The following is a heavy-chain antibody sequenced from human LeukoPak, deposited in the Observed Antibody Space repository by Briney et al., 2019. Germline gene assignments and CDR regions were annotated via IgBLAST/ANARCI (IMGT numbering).Heavy chain of an antibody. Sequence: ASVKVSCKASGYTFSSSGFSWVRQAPGQGLEWMGWINPNSGGTNYAQKFQGRVTMTRDTSISTAYMELSRLRSDDTAVYYCATLQQLVLAFDIWGQGTMVTVSS. V-gene: IGHV1-2*02. J-gene: IGHJ3*02. D-gene: IGHD6-13*01. CDR3: ATLQQLVLAFDI. CDR1: GYTFSSSG. CDR2: INPNSGGT.